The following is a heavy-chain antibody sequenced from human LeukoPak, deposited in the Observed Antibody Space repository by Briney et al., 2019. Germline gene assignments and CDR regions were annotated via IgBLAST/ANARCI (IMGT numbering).Heavy chain of an antibody. V-gene: IGHV3-15*01. D-gene: IGHD2-21*02. CDR2: IKRKTDGGTT. CDR1: GFTFSNAW. J-gene: IGHJ4*02. Sequence: PGGSLRPSCGASGFTFSNAWMTWVRQTPGKGLEWVGRIKRKTDGGTTDYAAPVKGRFNISRDDSKNTVYLQMNSLKTEDTAVYYCTTAVVVTGFDYWGQGTLVSVSS. CDR3: TTAVVVTGFDY.